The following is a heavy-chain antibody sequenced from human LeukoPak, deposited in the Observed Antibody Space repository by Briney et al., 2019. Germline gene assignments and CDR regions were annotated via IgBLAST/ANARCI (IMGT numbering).Heavy chain of an antibody. J-gene: IGHJ3*02. CDR2: IYHSGSI. V-gene: IGHV4-38-2*02. CDR1: GYSISSHYY. Sequence: SETLSLTCTVSGYSISSHYYWGWIRQPPGKGLEWIGIIYHSGSIYYNPSLKSRVTISIDTSKNQFSLRVNTVTVEDTAVYYCARDSVAQDDAFDIWGQGTMVTVSS. CDR3: ARDSVAQDDAFDI.